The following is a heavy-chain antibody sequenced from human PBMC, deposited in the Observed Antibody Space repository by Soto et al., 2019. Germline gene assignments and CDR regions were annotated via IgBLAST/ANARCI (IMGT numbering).Heavy chain of an antibody. CDR1: GFSFSNAW. D-gene: IGHD3-16*01. CDR3: TAHLVEFFPLDY. V-gene: IGHV3-15*01. CDR2: IKSRADGGTK. J-gene: IGHJ4*02. Sequence: EVQLMESGGDFVKPGGSLRVSCAVSGFSFSNAWMSWVRQAPGKGLEWVGRIKSRADGGTKDYTAPVKGRFTISRDDSKNTVFLQMNSLTTEDTAVYYCTAHLVEFFPLDYWGQGTLVTVSS.